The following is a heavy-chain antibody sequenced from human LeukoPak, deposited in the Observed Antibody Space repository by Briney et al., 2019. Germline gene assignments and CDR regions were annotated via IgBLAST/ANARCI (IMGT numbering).Heavy chain of an antibody. CDR2: IYYSGST. J-gene: IGHJ4*02. V-gene: IGHV4-59*11. Sequence: SETLSLTCTVSGGPISSHYWSWIRQPPGKGLEWIGYIYYSGSTNYNPSLKSRVTISVDTSKNQFSLKLSSVTAADTAVYYCARDSADSSSWYDYWGQGTLVTVSS. CDR1: GGPISSHY. D-gene: IGHD6-13*01. CDR3: ARDSADSSSWYDY.